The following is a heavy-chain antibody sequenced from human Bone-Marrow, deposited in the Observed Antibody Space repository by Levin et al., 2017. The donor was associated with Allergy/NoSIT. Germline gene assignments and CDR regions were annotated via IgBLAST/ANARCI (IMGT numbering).Heavy chain of an antibody. V-gene: IGHV3-73*01. CDR2: IRSRGNNYAT. Sequence: GGSLRLSCATSGFTFSGSAMHWVRQAPGKGLEWVGRIRSRGNNYATSYIQSIKGRFTISRDDSRSMAFLHMSSLRLEDTAIYYCTTPTATMDYWGQGTLVTVSS. D-gene: IGHD4-17*01. CDR1: GFTFSGSA. CDR3: TTPTATMDY. J-gene: IGHJ4*02.